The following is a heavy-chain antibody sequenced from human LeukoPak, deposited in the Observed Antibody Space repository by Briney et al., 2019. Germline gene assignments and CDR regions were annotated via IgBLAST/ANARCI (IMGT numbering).Heavy chain of an antibody. V-gene: IGHV1-8*01. Sequence: ASVKVSCEASGYTFTSYDINWVRQATGQGLEWMGWMNPNSGNTGYAQKFQGRVTMTRNTSISTAYMELSSLRSEDTAVYYCARPEQRGYYYGSGINGMDVWGQGTTVTVSS. CDR3: ARPEQRGYYYGSGINGMDV. CDR1: GYTFTSYD. CDR2: MNPNSGNT. J-gene: IGHJ6*02. D-gene: IGHD3-10*01.